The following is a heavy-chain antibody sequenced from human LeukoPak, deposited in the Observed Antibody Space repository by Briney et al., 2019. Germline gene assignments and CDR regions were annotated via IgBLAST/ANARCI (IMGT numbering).Heavy chain of an antibody. CDR2: IYYSGST. V-gene: IGHV4-59*01. Sequence: SETLSLTCTVSGGSISNYYWNWIRQPPGKGLEWIGYIYYSGSTNYNPSLKSRVTISVDTSKNQFSLKLSSVTAADTAVYYCARGASYGDYVGDYWGQGTLVTVSS. J-gene: IGHJ4*02. D-gene: IGHD4-17*01. CDR3: ARGASYGDYVGDY. CDR1: GGSISNYY.